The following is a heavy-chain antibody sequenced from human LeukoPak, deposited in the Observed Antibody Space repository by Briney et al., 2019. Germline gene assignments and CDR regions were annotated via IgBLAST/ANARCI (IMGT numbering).Heavy chain of an antibody. CDR3: ARETTRLDEPRRYYYYYMDV. D-gene: IGHD6-19*01. V-gene: IGHV4-59*11. J-gene: IGHJ6*03. Sequence: SETLSLTCTVSGGSISSHYWSWIRQPPGKGLEWIGYIYYSGSTNYNPSLKSRVTISVDTSKNQFSLKLSSVTAADTAVYYCARETTRLDEPRRYYYYYMDVWGKGTTVTVSS. CDR1: GGSISSHY. CDR2: IYYSGST.